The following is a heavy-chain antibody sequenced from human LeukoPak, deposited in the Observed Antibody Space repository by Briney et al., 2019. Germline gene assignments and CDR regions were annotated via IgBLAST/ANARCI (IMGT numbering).Heavy chain of an antibody. Sequence: GASVKVSCKASGYTFTGYYMHWVRQAPGQGLEWMGWINPNSGGTNYAQKFQGRVTMTRDTSISTAYMELSRLRSDDTAVYYCARIAVAGTGAFDIWGQGTMVTVSS. V-gene: IGHV1-2*02. CDR1: GYTFTGYY. CDR3: ARIAVAGTGAFDI. J-gene: IGHJ3*02. D-gene: IGHD6-19*01. CDR2: INPNSGGT.